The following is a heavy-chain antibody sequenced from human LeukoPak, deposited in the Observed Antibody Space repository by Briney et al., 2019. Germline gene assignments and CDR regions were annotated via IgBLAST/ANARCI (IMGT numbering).Heavy chain of an antibody. D-gene: IGHD3-10*01. J-gene: IGHJ4*02. CDR1: GYSITSSSW. Sequence: SETLSLTCAVSGYSITSSSWWGWIRQPPGKGLEWIGYIYHSGTTYYNPSLQSRVTMSVDTSKNQFSLKLSSVTAVDTAVYYCARDMASDYFDYWGQGTLVTVSS. CDR2: IYHSGTT. V-gene: IGHV4-28*03. CDR3: ARDMASDYFDY.